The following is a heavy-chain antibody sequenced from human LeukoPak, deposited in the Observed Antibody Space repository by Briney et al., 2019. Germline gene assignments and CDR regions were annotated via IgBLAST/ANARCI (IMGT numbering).Heavy chain of an antibody. CDR3: ARETSGYGRIYYFDY. V-gene: IGHV4-4*02. CDR2: IYHSGST. CDR1: GGSISSSNW. D-gene: IGHD5-12*01. J-gene: IGHJ4*02. Sequence: SETLSLTCAVSGGSISSSNWWSWVRQPPGKGLEWIGEIYHSGSTNYNPSLKSQVTISVDKSKNQFSLKLSSVTAADTAVYYCARETSGYGRIYYFDYWGQGTLVTVSS.